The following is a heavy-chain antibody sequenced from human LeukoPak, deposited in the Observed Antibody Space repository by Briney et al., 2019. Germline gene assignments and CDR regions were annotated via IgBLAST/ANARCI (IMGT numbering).Heavy chain of an antibody. CDR1: GYTFTSYD. CDR3: ARESTTGSWFDP. D-gene: IGHD5/OR15-5a*01. Sequence: GASVKVSCKASGYTFTSYDISWVRQAPGQGLEWMGRIIPILGIANYAQKFQGRVTITADKSTSTAYMELSSLRSEDTAVYYCARESTTGSWFDPWGQGTLVTVSS. CDR2: IIPILGIA. J-gene: IGHJ5*02. V-gene: IGHV1-69*04.